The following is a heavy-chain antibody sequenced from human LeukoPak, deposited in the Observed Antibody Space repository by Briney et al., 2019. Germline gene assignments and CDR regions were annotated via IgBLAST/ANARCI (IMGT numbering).Heavy chain of an antibody. V-gene: IGHV4-39*07. CDR3: AREVDP. Sequence: SETLSLTCTVSGGSIRSSTYYWGWIRQPPGKGLEWIGSIYYNGNTYYNPSLESRVTMSVDTSKNQFSLKLTSVSADTAVYYCAREVDPWGQGTLVTVSS. CDR2: IYYNGNT. J-gene: IGHJ5*02. CDR1: GGSIRSSTYY.